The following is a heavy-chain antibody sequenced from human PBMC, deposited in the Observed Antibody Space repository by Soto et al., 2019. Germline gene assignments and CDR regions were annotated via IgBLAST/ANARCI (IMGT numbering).Heavy chain of an antibody. V-gene: IGHV4-30-4*08. CDR2: IYFNGSS. J-gene: IGHJ5*02. D-gene: IGHD2-21*02. CDR1: GASSNSPDDF. CDR3: ARQGAIDVSNGDVDQ. Sequence: QVSLQESGPRLVKPSQTLSLTCTFSGASSNSPDDFWTWIRQPPGKCLEWIGYIYFNGSSYYTPSLRSRASISLETSKNQFSLSLASVSPADTASYYCARQGAIDVSNGDVDQWGRGTLVTVSP.